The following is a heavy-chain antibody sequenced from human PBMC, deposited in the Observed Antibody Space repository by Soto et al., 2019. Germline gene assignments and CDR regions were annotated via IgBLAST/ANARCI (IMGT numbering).Heavy chain of an antibody. Sequence: SGPTLVNPTQTLTLTCTFSGFSLSTSGVCVSWIRQPPGKALDWLALIDSDDDKYYSTSLKTRLTISKDPSKNQVVLTLTNLDPVDTATYYRARMLGYCSGGSCYWGAFDIWGQGTMVTVS. CDR1: GFSLSTSGVC. V-gene: IGHV2-70*01. J-gene: IGHJ3*02. CDR2: IDSDDDK. CDR3: ARMLGYCSGGSCYWGAFDI. D-gene: IGHD2-15*01.